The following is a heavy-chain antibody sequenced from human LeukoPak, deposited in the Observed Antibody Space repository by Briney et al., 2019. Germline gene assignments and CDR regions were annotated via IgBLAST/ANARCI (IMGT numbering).Heavy chain of an antibody. J-gene: IGHJ5*01. CDR1: GGSIRSGSHY. Sequence: SETLTLTCTVSGGSIRSGSHYWAWIRQPPGKGLEWIGSIYYSGSTYYNPSLENRVTISIDTSKNHFSLKLSSLSAADTSVYYCAKRDDSGGNLVDSWGQGTLVTVS. V-gene: IGHV4-39*02. CDR2: IYYSGST. D-gene: IGHD3-22*01. CDR3: AKRDDSGGNLVDS.